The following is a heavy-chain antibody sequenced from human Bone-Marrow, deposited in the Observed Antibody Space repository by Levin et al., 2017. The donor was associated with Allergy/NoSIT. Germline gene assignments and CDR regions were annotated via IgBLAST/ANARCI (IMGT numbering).Heavy chain of an antibody. Sequence: GESLKISCAASGFTFSSYSMNWVRQAPGKGLNWVSSITSSSSYIYYADSVKGRFTITRDNAKNSLYLQMNSPRAEDTAVYYCARGLEYSGLPWGQGTLVTVSS. J-gene: IGHJ5*02. D-gene: IGHD5-12*01. CDR3: ARGLEYSGLP. V-gene: IGHV3-21*01. CDR2: ITSSSSYI. CDR1: GFTFSSYS.